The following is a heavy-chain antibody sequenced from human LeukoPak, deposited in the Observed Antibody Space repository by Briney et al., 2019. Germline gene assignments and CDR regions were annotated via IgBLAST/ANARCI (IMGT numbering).Heavy chain of an antibody. CDR1: GYTLTELS. CDR2: FDPEDGET. V-gene: IGHV1-24*01. CDR3: ATLQQLGDY. J-gene: IGHJ4*02. D-gene: IGHD6-13*01. Sequence: GASVKVSCKVSGYTLTELSMHGVRQARGKGREWMGGFDPEDGETIYAQKFQGRVTMTEDTSTDTAYMELSSLRSEDTAVYYCATLQQLGDYWGQGALVTVSS.